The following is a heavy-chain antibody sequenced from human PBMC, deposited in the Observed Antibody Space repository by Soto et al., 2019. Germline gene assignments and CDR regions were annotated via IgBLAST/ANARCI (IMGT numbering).Heavy chain of an antibody. CDR1: GFTFSSYA. D-gene: IGHD3-9*01. J-gene: IGHJ1*01. Sequence: EVQLLESGGGLVQPGGSLRLSCAASGFTFSSYAMSWVRRAPGKGLEWVSAISGSARSTKYADSVKGRFTISRDNSKNTLFLQMSSLRAEDTAVYYCAKDVHYDIVTGIEYFHQWAQGTLVTVSS. CDR2: ISGSARST. V-gene: IGHV3-23*01. CDR3: AKDVHYDIVTGIEYFHQ.